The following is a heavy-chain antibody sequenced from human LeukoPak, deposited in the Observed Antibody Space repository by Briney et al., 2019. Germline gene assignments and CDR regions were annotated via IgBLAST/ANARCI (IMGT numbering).Heavy chain of an antibody. CDR1: VYTFTSHG. CDR2: ISAYNGNT. CDR3: ARDWQLWSREFGY. D-gene: IGHD5-18*01. V-gene: IGHV1-18*01. Sequence: GAAVKVSCKASVYTFTSHGISWVRQAPGQGLEWMGWISAYNGNTNYAQKVQGGVTMTTDTSTSTGYMELRSLRSEDTAVYYCARDWQLWSREFGYWGQGTLVTVSS. J-gene: IGHJ4*02.